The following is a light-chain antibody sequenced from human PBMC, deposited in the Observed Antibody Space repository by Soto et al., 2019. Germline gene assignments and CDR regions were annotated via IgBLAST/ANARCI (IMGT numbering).Light chain of an antibody. CDR2: AAS. V-gene: IGKV1-9*01. Sequence: IQLTQSQSSLSASVGYRVTITCRASQGISSGLAWYQQKPGRAHKLMIYAASALQSGVTSRFSGSGSGTDFTLTISSLQPEDFATYYCQNLNSYPITFGQGTRLEIK. CDR1: QGISSG. J-gene: IGKJ5*01. CDR3: QNLNSYPIT.